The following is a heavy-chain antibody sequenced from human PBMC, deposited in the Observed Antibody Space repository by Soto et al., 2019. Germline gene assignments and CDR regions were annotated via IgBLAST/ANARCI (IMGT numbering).Heavy chain of an antibody. CDR2: IDPSDSYT. CDR1: GYSFTSYC. CDR3: AIGASYDSSGYGAFDI. D-gene: IGHD3-22*01. V-gene: IGHV5-10-1*01. Sequence: PGESLKISCKGSGYSFTSYCISWVRQMPGQGLEWMGRIDPSDSYTNYSPSFQGHVTISADKSISTAYLQWSSLKASDTAMYYCAIGASYDSSGYGAFDIWGQGTMVTIAS. J-gene: IGHJ3*02.